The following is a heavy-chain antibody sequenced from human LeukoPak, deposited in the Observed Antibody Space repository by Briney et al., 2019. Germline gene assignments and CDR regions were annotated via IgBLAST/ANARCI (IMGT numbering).Heavy chain of an antibody. Sequence: SETLSLTCPVSGYSISSGYYWGWIRQPPGKGLEWIESIYHSGSTYYNPSLKSRVTISVDTSKNQFSLKLSSVTAADTAVYYCARTYDYVWGSYPNFDYWGQGTLVTVSS. V-gene: IGHV4-38-2*01. CDR1: GYSISSGYY. CDR3: ARTYDYVWGSYPNFDY. CDR2: IYHSGST. D-gene: IGHD3-16*02. J-gene: IGHJ4*02.